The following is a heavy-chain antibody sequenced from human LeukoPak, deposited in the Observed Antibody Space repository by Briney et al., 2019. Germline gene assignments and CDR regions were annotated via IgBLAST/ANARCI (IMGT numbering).Heavy chain of an antibody. V-gene: IGHV1-69*04. CDR2: IIPILGIA. CDR1: GGTFSSYA. CDR3: ARDPSPLMGSD. Sequence: EASVKVSCKASGGTFSSYAISWVRQAPGQGLEWMGRIIPILGIANYAQKFQGRVTITADKSTSTAYMELSSLRSEDTAVYYCARDPSPLMGSDWGQGTLVTVSS. D-gene: IGHD2-15*01. J-gene: IGHJ4*02.